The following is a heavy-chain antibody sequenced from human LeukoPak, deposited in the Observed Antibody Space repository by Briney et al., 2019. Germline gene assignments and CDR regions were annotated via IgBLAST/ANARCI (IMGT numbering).Heavy chain of an antibody. CDR3: ARHRALVVVAATRLGLVDY. CDR1: GGSISSYY. J-gene: IGHJ4*02. CDR2: IYYSGST. Sequence: PSETLSLTCTVSGGSISSYYWSWIRQPPGKRLEWIGSIYYSGSTYYNPSLKSRVTISVDTSKNQFSLKPSSVTAADTAVYYCARHRALVVVAATRLGLVDYWGQGTLVTVSS. D-gene: IGHD2-15*01. V-gene: IGHV4-39*01.